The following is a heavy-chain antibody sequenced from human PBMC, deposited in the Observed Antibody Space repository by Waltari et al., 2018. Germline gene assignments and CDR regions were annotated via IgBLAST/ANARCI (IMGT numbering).Heavy chain of an antibody. Sequence: QVQLVESGGGVVQPGGSLRLSCAAFGLTVRTYGMNWVRQAPGKGTECVAYLRYDGSNEYYEESVKGRFTISRDNSKNTLYLQMNSLRTEDTAVYYCAGGGYSGNDFTQYWGQGTPVTVSS. CDR2: LRYDGSNE. CDR3: AGGGYSGNDFTQY. D-gene: IGHD5-12*01. J-gene: IGHJ4*02. V-gene: IGHV3-30*02. CDR1: GLTVRTYG.